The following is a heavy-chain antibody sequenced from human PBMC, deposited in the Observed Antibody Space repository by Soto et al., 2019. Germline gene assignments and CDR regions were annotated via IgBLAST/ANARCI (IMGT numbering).Heavy chain of an antibody. CDR2: ISSSSSYI. Sequence: PGGSLRLSCAASGFTFSSYSMNWVRQAPGKGLEWVSSISSSSSYIYYADSVKGRFTISRDNAKNSLCLQMNSLRAEDTAVYYCARGPGYCSGGSCYRYFQHWGQGTLVTVSS. D-gene: IGHD2-15*01. V-gene: IGHV3-21*01. CDR3: ARGPGYCSGGSCYRYFQH. CDR1: GFTFSSYS. J-gene: IGHJ1*01.